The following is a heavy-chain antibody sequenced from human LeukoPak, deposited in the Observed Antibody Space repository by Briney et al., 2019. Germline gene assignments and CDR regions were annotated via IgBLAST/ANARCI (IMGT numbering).Heavy chain of an antibody. V-gene: IGHV3-20*04. CDR2: INWNGGST. CDR1: GFTFDDYG. CDR3: ARDQSSGYGGNSGY. J-gene: IGHJ4*02. D-gene: IGHD4-23*01. Sequence: GGSLRLSCAASGFTFDDYGMSWVRQAPGKGLEWVSGINWNGGSTGYADSVKGRFTISRDNAKNSLYLQMNSLRAEDTALYYCARDQSSGYGGNSGYWSQGTLVTVSS.